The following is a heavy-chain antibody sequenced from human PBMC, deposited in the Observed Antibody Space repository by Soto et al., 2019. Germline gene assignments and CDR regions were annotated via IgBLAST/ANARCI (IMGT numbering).Heavy chain of an antibody. D-gene: IGHD6-19*01. CDR3: AKDGGWLPGYYYYGMDV. V-gene: IGHV3-30*18. Sequence: QVQLVESGGGVVQPGRSLRLSCAASGFTFSHYGMHWVRQAPGKGLEWVAVISYDGTNKYYADSVKGRFTISRDNSKNPMYRQMNRLRAEDTAVYDCAKDGGWLPGYYYYGMDVWGPGTTVTVSS. CDR2: ISYDGTNK. CDR1: GFTFSHYG. J-gene: IGHJ6*02.